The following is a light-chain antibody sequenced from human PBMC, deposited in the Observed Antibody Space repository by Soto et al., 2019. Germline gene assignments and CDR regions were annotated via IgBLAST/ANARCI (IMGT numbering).Light chain of an antibody. V-gene: IGKV1-39*01. Sequence: DIQMTQSPSSLSASVGDRVIITCRASQNIRNYLNWYQHKPGKAPNLLIYGASSLLSGVPSRFSGSGSGTDFTLTINNLQPEDFATYYCQQSSAAVFTFGPGTKVDVK. J-gene: IGKJ3*01. CDR1: QNIRNY. CDR3: QQSSAAVFT. CDR2: GAS.